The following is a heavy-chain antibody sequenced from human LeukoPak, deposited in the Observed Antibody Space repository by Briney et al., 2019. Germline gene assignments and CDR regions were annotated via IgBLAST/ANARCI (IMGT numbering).Heavy chain of an antibody. V-gene: IGHV3-48*02. CDR1: GFPFGSYV. CDR2: INHNAEMI. Sequence: GSLRLSCEGSGFPFGSYVMSWVRQAPGKGLEWIAYINHNAEMIFYPDFVKGRFTISRDNPKKSLDLQMNALRYEDTAIYYCARDHDWAFDLWGQGTLVTVSS. J-gene: IGHJ4*02. D-gene: IGHD3-9*01. CDR3: ARDHDWAFDL.